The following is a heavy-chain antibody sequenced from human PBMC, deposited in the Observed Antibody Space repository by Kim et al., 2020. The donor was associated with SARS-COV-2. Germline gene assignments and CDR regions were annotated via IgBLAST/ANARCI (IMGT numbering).Heavy chain of an antibody. D-gene: IGHD2-2*01. Sequence: GGSLRLSCSASGFTFSSYAMHWVRQAPGKGLEYVSAISSNGGSTYYADSVKGRFTISRDNSKNTLYLQMSSLRAEDTAVYYCVKDPRNFIVVVPATNDYWGQGTLVTVSS. CDR3: VKDPRNFIVVVPATNDY. CDR1: GFTFSSYA. J-gene: IGHJ4*02. CDR2: ISSNGGST. V-gene: IGHV3-64D*06.